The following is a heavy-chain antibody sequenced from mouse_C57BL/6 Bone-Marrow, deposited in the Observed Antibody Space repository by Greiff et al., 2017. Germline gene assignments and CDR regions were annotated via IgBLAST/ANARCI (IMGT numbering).Heavy chain of an antibody. Sequence: VQLQESGAELVRPGTSVKVSCKASGYAFTNYLIEWVKQRPGQGLEWIGVINPGSGGTNYNEKFKGKATLTADKSSSTAYMQLSSLTSEDSAVYFCAIGGWTFDVGGTGTTVTVSS. CDR2: INPGSGGT. J-gene: IGHJ1*03. D-gene: IGHD3-3*01. CDR3: AIGGWTFDV. V-gene: IGHV1-54*01. CDR1: GYAFTNYL.